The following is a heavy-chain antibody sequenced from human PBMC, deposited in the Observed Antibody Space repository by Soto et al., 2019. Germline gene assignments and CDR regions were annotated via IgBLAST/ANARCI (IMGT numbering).Heavy chain of an antibody. CDR2: ISSGSSNI. J-gene: IGHJ4*02. CDR1: GFALRSYN. Sequence: EVQLVESGGGLVKPGGSLTLSCAASGFALRSYNMNWVRQAPGKGLEWVASISSGSSNIYYADSVKGRFTISRDNAKNSLFLQMDRLRAEDSAVYYCASATVVAATFDFWGQGTLVTVSS. D-gene: IGHD2-15*01. V-gene: IGHV3-21*01. CDR3: ASATVVAATFDF.